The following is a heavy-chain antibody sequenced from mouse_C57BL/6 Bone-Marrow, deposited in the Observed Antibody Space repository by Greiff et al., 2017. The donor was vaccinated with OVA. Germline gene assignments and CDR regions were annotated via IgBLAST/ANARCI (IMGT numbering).Heavy chain of an antibody. CDR2: TDPSDSYT. D-gene: IGHD2-4*01. J-gene: IGHJ3*01. CDR1: GYTFTSYW. Sequence: VKLQQPGAELVMPGASVKLSCKASGYTFTSYWMHWVKQRPGQGLEWIGETDPSDSYTNYNQKFKGKSTLTVDKSSSTAYMQLSSLTSEDSAVYYGAREDYDDGGAWFAYWGQGTLVTVSA. V-gene: IGHV1-69*01. CDR3: AREDYDDGGAWFAY.